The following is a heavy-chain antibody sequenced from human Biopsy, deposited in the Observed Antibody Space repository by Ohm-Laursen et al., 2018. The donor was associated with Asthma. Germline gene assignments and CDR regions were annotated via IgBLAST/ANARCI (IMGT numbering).Heavy chain of an antibody. V-gene: IGHV1-69*13. D-gene: IGHD5-12*01. Sequence: SVKVSCKASGDSFSNYAIRWVRQAPGQGLEWMGGIIPVLGTPDHAQMFEGRVTITADESTSTAYMELSSLSSEDTAVYYCARGYSGSDRIVYYYSGLEVWGQGTRSPSL. CDR2: IIPVLGTP. CDR1: GDSFSNYA. CDR3: ARGYSGSDRIVYYYSGLEV. J-gene: IGHJ6*02.